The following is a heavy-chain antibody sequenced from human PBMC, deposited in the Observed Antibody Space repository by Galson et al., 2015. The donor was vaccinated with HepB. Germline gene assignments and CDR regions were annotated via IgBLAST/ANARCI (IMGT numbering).Heavy chain of an antibody. CDR2: IWYDGSNK. V-gene: IGHV3-33*01. Sequence: SLRLSCAASGFTFSSYGMHWVRQAPGKGLEWVAVIWYDGSNKYYADSVKGRFTISRDNAKNSLYLQMNSLRAEDTAVYYCARVSMTTLGDVWGQGTTVTVSS. J-gene: IGHJ6*02. CDR3: ARVSMTTLGDV. CDR1: GFTFSSYG. D-gene: IGHD4-11*01.